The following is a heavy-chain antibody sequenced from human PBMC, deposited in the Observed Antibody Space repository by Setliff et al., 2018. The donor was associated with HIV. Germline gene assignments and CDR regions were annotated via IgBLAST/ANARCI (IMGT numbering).Heavy chain of an antibody. Sequence: PGGSLRLSCAVSGFTFSNSAMSWVRQAPGKGLEWVSSIATNGGSTYYADSVKGRFTLSRDNSKNTLYLQMNSLRAEDTAVYCCARSVIGYYYYGMDVWGQGTLVTVSS. J-gene: IGHJ6*02. CDR3: ARSVIGYYYYGMDV. V-gene: IGHV3-23*01. CDR2: IATNGGST. D-gene: IGHD3-10*01. CDR1: GFTFSNSA.